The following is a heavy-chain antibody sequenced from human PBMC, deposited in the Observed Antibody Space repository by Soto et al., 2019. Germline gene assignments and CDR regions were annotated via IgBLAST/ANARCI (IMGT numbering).Heavy chain of an antibody. J-gene: IGHJ5*02. D-gene: IGHD1-26*01. CDR1: GGSISSSSYY. CDR3: ARHVGWELPHRLS. CDR2: IDYSGST. V-gene: IGHV4-39*01. Sequence: QLQLQESGPGLVKPSETLSLTCAVSGGSISSSSYYWGWIRQPPGKGLEWIGSIDYSGSTYYNPSLKSRVTISLDTSKTQASLKVSSVPAADTAGDYCARHVGWELPHRLSWGQGTLVTVSS.